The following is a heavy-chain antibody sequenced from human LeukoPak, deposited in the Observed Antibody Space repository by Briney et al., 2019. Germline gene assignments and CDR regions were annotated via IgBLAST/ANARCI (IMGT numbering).Heavy chain of an antibody. CDR1: GLTFSSYA. V-gene: IGHV3-23*01. D-gene: IGHD2-2*01. CDR3: AKAPPIGYCSSTTCYFDY. CDR2: ISVSGDTT. J-gene: IGHJ4*02. Sequence: GGSLRLSCAVSGLTFSSYAMSSVRQAPGKGREWVSAISVSGDTTYYADSVKGRFTISRDNSKNTLYLQMNSLRAEDTALYYCAKAPPIGYCSSTTCYFDYWGQGTLVTVSS.